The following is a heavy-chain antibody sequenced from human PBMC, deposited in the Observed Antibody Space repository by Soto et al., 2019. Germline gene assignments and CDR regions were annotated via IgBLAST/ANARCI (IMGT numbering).Heavy chain of an antibody. J-gene: IGHJ3*02. CDR2: IYYSGST. CDR3: ARLRDYVDGAFDI. V-gene: IGHV4-59*08. CDR1: GGSISSYY. Sequence: QVQLQESGPGLVKPSETLSLICTVSGGSISSYYWSWIRQPPGKGLEWIGYIYYSGSTNYNPSLKSRVTISVDTSKNQFSLKLSSVTAADTAVYYCARLRDYVDGAFDIWGQGTMVTVSS. D-gene: IGHD4-17*01.